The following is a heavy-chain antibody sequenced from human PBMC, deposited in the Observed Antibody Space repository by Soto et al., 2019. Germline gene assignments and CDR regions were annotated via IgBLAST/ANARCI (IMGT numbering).Heavy chain of an antibody. CDR1: GGTFSSYT. CDR2: IIPILGIA. V-gene: IGHV1-69*02. CDR3: ARSLWVGELFGTGFDP. J-gene: IGHJ5*02. D-gene: IGHD3-10*01. Sequence: QVQLVQSGAEVKKPGSSVKVSCKASGGTFSSYTISWVRQAPGQGLEWMGRIIPILGIANYAQKFQGRVTITADKPTSTAYMELRGLRSEDTAVYYWARSLWVGELFGTGFDPWGQGTLVTVSS.